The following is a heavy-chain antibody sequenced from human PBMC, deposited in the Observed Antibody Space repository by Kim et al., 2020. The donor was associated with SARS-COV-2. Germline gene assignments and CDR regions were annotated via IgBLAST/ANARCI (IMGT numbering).Heavy chain of an antibody. Sequence: GGSLRLSCAASGFTFSSYWMHWVRQAPGKGLVWVSRINSDGSSTSYADSVKGRFTISRDNAKNTLYLQMNSLRAEDTAVYYCARVGDQVASHYYYDSSGAFDIWGQGTMVTVSS. J-gene: IGHJ3*02. CDR3: ARVGDQVASHYYYDSSGAFDI. D-gene: IGHD3-22*01. V-gene: IGHV3-74*01. CDR2: INSDGSST. CDR1: GFTFSSYW.